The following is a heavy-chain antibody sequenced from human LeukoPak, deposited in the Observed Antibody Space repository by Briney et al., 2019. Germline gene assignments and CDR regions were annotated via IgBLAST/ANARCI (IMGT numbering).Heavy chain of an antibody. CDR2: IYYSGST. CDR3: ARSLRSKVPAAMVIGY. J-gene: IGHJ4*02. Sequence: PSETLSLTCTVSGGSLSSYYWSWLRQPPGKGLEWIGYIYYSGSTNYNPSLTSRVTISLDTSKNQFSLKLSSVTAADTAVYYCARSLRSKVPAAMVIGYWGQGTLVTVSS. V-gene: IGHV4-59*01. CDR1: GGSLSSYY. D-gene: IGHD2-2*01.